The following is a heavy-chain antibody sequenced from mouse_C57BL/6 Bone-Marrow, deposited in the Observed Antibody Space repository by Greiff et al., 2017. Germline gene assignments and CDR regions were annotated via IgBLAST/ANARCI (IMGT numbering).Heavy chain of an antibody. CDR2: IRNKANGYTT. Sequence: EVKLVESGGGLVQPGGSLSLSCAASGFTFTDYYMSWVRQPPGKALEWLGFIRNKANGYTTEYSASVKGRFTISRDNSQSILYLQMNALRAEDSATYYCARSQQLSAYWYFDVWGTGTTVTVSS. CDR1: GFTFTDYY. CDR3: ARSQQLSAYWYFDV. V-gene: IGHV7-3*01. D-gene: IGHD3-2*02. J-gene: IGHJ1*03.